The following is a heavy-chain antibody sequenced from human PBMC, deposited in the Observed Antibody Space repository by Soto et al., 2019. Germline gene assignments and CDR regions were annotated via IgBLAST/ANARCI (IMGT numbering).Heavy chain of an antibody. V-gene: IGHV3-33*01. J-gene: IGHJ4*02. D-gene: IGHD2-15*01. CDR3: ARGGYCSGGSCPTNYYFDY. Sequence: GGSLRLSCAASGFTFSSYGMHWVRQAPGKGLEWVAVIWYDGSNKYYADSVKGRFTISRDNSKNTLYLQMNSLRAEDTAVYYCARGGYCSGGSCPTNYYFDYWGQGTLVTVSS. CDR1: GFTFSSYG. CDR2: IWYDGSNK.